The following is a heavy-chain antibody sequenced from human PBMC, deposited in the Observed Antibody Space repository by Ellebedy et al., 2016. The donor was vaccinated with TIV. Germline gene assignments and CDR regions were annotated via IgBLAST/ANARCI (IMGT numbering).Heavy chain of an antibody. CDR2: MNPNSGNT. V-gene: IGHV1-8*03. Sequence: ASVKVSCKASGYTFTSYDINWVRQATGQGLEWMGWMNPNSGNTGYAQKFQGRVTITRNTSISTAYMELSSLRSEDTAVYYCARDGWFGEYGTYYYYGMDVWGQGTTVTVSS. J-gene: IGHJ6*02. CDR1: GYTFTSYD. D-gene: IGHD3-10*01. CDR3: ARDGWFGEYGTYYYYGMDV.